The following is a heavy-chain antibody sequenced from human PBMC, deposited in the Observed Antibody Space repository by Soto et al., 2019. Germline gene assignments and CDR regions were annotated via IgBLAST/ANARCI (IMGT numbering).Heavy chain of an antibody. V-gene: IGHV4-30-2*01. D-gene: IGHD6-19*01. CDR2: IYHSGST. J-gene: IGHJ4*02. Sequence: PSETLSLTCAVSGGSISSGGYSWSWIRQPPGKGLNYIGYIYHSGSTYYNPSLKSRVNISVDRSKNQFSLKLSSVTAADTAVYYCARGRSGWGIDYWGQGTLVTVSS. CDR3: ARGRSGWGIDY. CDR1: GGSISSGGYS.